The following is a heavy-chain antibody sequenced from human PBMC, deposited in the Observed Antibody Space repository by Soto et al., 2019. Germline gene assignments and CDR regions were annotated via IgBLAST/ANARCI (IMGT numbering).Heavy chain of an antibody. CDR3: ARPRGEMATARGFDY. Sequence: QVQLVESGGGVVQPGRSLRLSCAASGFTFSSYAMHWVRQAPGKGLEWVAVISYDGSNKYYADSVKGRFTISRDNSKNTLYLQMNSLRAEDTAVYYCARPRGEMATARGFDYWGQGTLVTVSS. D-gene: IGHD5-12*01. V-gene: IGHV3-30-3*01. J-gene: IGHJ4*02. CDR2: ISYDGSNK. CDR1: GFTFSSYA.